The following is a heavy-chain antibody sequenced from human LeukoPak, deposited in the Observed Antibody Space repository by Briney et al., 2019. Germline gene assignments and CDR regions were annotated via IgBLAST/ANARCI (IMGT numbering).Heavy chain of an antibody. CDR2: ISSSSSYI. D-gene: IGHD7-27*01. CDR3: ARDPTNWGWHEKYFDY. J-gene: IGHJ4*02. Sequence: GGSLRLSCAASGFTFSSYSMNWVRQAPGKGLEWVSSISSSSSYIYYADSVKGRFTISRDNAKNSLYLQMNSLRAEDTAVYYCARDPTNWGWHEKYFDYWGQGTLVTASS. V-gene: IGHV3-21*01. CDR1: GFTFSSYS.